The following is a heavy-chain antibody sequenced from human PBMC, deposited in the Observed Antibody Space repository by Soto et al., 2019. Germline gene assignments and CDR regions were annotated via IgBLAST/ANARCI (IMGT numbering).Heavy chain of an antibody. J-gene: IGHJ3*02. D-gene: IGHD1-1*01. V-gene: IGHV4-34*01. CDR3: ARVERGTATTVVDAFDI. CDR2: MSHSGGT. CDR1: GGSVSSGSYY. Sequence: QVQLQQWGAGLLKPSETLSLTCAVYGGSVSSGSYYWSWIRQPPGKGLEWIGEMSHSGGTHFNPSLRSRFTISVETSKNQFSLKKSSVTAADTALYYCARVERGTATTVVDAFDIWGPGTMVTVSS.